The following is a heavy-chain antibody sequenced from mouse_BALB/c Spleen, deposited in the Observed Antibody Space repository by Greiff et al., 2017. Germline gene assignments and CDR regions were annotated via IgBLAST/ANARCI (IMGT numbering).Heavy chain of an antibody. V-gene: IGHV5-6-5*01. CDR3: ARGYYGGSSYYFDY. CDR2: ISSGGST. CDR1: GFTFSSYA. Sequence: EVKVEESGGGLVEPGGSLKLSCAASGFTFSSYAMSWVRQTPEKRLEWVASISSGGSTYYPDSVKGRFTISRDNARNILYLQMSSLRSEDTAMYYCARGYYGGSSYYFDYWGQGTTLTVSS. D-gene: IGHD1-1*01. J-gene: IGHJ2*01.